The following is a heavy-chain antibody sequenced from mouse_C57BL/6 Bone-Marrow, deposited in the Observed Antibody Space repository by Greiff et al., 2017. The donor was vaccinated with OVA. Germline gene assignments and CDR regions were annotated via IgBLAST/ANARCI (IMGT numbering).Heavy chain of an antibody. D-gene: IGHD2-3*01. CDR1: GYTFTSYW. CDR3: ARNGYYLYAMDY. J-gene: IGHJ4*01. CDR2: IDPSDSYT. V-gene: IGHV1-50*01. Sequence: QVQLQQPGAELVKPGASVKLSCKASGYTFTSYWMQWVKQRPGQGLEWIGEIDPSDSYTNYNQKFKGQATLTVDTSSSTAYMQLSSLTSEDSAVYYCARNGYYLYAMDYWGQGTSVTVSS.